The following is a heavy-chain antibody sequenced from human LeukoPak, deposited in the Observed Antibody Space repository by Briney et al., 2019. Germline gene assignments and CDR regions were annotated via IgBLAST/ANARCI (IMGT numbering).Heavy chain of an antibody. CDR2: INPNSGGT. V-gene: IGHV1-2*02. D-gene: IGHD6-13*01. J-gene: IGHJ4*02. CDR1: GYTFTGYY. CDR3: ARVYPGQQLVLFRGYYFDY. Sequence: GASVKVSCKASGYTFTGYYMHWVRQAPGQGLEWMGWINPNSGGTNYAQKFQGRVTMTRDTSISTAYMELSRLRSDDTAVYYCARVYPGQQLVLFRGYYFDYWGQGTLVTVSS.